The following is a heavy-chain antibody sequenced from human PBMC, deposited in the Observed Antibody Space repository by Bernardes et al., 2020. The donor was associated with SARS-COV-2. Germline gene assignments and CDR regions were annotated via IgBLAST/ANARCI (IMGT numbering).Heavy chain of an antibody. D-gene: IGHD2-21*02. Sequence: GGSLRLSCATSGFTLDIFAVSWVRQAPGKGLEWVSGVSNTGDTYYAASVKGRFTISRDTSKNIVFLQMNNLRAEDTAVYYCAKDNCGSDCDFFDYWGQGTVVTVSS. CDR3: AKDNCGSDCDFFDY. V-gene: IGHV3-23*01. J-gene: IGHJ4*02. CDR1: GFTLDIFA. CDR2: VSNTGDT.